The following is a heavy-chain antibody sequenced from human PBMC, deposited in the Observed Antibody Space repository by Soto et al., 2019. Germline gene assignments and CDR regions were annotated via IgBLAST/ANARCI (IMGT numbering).Heavy chain of an antibody. CDR2: IVARSGNT. CDR3: AADPYYYDGSDSYSFDQ. CDR1: GFNLRTTA. J-gene: IGHJ5*02. Sequence: ASVKVSCKASGFNLRTTALQWLRQAPGRRLEWRGWIVARSGNTNHAHNIQERVTITRDMTTRTAYMDVNXLRSEDTAVYYCAADPYYYDGSDSYSFDQGGQGTVVTVSS. V-gene: IGHV1-58*01. D-gene: IGHD3-22*01.